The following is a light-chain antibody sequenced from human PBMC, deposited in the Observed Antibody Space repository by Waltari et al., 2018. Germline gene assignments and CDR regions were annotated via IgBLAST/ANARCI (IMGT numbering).Light chain of an antibody. CDR3: HSRDASGVGGA. Sequence: TQDPAVSVAVGQTVRITCQGDRLRSYHASWYQQRPGTAPKLLIYDQNNRPSGGPGRFSGSSSDNTASLTITGAQAEDEAYYYCHSRDASGVGGAFGGGTKLTVL. CDR2: DQN. V-gene: IGLV3-19*01. CDR1: RLRSYH. J-gene: IGLJ2*01.